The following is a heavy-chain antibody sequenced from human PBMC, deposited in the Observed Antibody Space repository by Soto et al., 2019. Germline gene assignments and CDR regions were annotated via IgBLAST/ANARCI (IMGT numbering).Heavy chain of an antibody. CDR1: GFSISAYS. Sequence: EVQLVESGGGLVNPGGSLRLSCTASGFSISAYSLQWVRQVPGKVLEWVSYISSGSTSIYYADSVKGRFTISRDNAENSLFLQMNSLRDEDTAVYYCAACRPPSPYDWFYAMDVLGQGTTVSVSS. V-gene: IGHV3-48*02. D-gene: IGHD3-9*01. J-gene: IGHJ6*02. CDR3: AACRPPSPYDWFYAMDV. CDR2: ISSGSTSI.